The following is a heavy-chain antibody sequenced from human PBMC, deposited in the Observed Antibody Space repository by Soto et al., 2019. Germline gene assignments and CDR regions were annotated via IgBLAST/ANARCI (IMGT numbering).Heavy chain of an antibody. Sequence: QVQLVESGGGVVQPGRSLRLSCAASGFTFSSYGMHWVRQAPGKGLEWVAVISYDGSNKYYADSVKGRFTISRDNSKNTLYLQMNSLRAEDTAVYYCAKDGGIVVVPAATRYYYYYYGMDVWGQGTTVTVSS. CDR2: ISYDGSNK. CDR1: GFTFSSYG. CDR3: AKDGGIVVVPAATRYYYYYYGMDV. V-gene: IGHV3-30*18. D-gene: IGHD2-2*01. J-gene: IGHJ6*02.